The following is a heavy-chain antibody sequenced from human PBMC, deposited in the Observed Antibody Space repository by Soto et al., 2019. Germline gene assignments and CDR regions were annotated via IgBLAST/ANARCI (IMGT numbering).Heavy chain of an antibody. Sequence: PSATLYLTCTVSGGSITSGGYFSDWILHPPGKGLEWIGTVHSTGGTYYSPSLRSRVTISVDTSKNLFSLKMTSASATDTAVYFCAKREDSSRFGGLDIWGQGTAVTVSS. J-gene: IGHJ6*02. CDR2: VHSTGGT. V-gene: IGHV4-39*01. D-gene: IGHD3-3*01. CDR3: AKREDSSRFGGLDI. CDR1: GGSITSGGYF.